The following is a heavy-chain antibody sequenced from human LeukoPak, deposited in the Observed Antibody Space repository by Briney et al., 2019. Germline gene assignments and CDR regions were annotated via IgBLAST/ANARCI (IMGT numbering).Heavy chain of an antibody. J-gene: IGHJ4*02. CDR1: GFTFSSYA. V-gene: IGHV3-23*01. CDR2: ISGSGGST. CDR3: AKDGYDSSGYYGYFDY. D-gene: IGHD3-22*01. Sequence: QTGGSLRLSCAASGFTFSSYAMSWVRQAPGKGLEWVSAISGSGGSTYYADSVKGRFTISRDNPKNTLYLQMNSLRAEDTAVYYCAKDGYDSSGYYGYFDYWGQGTLVTVSS.